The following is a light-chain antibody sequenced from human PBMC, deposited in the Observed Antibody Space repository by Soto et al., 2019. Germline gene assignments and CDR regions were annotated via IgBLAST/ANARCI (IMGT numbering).Light chain of an antibody. CDR3: QHYGGLPLT. CDR2: DAS. V-gene: IGKV1-33*01. J-gene: IGKJ4*01. Sequence: DIQMTQSPSSLSASIGDRVTITCQASQDISDFVNWYQQKPGKAPQLLIHDASKLETGVPSRFSGSGSGTDFTLTIHSMQPEDFATYFCQHYGGLPLTFGGGTKVDI. CDR1: QDISDF.